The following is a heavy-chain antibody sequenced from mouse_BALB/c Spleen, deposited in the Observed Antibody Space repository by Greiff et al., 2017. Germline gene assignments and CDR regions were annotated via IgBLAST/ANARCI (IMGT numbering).Heavy chain of an antibody. D-gene: IGHD1-1*01. CDR1: GFTFSSYA. Sequence: EVKLMESGGGLVKPGGSLKLSCAASGFTFSSYAMSWVRQSPEKRLEWVAEISSGGSYTYYPDTVTGRFTISRDNPKNTLFLQMTSLRSEDTAMYYCARDYGSSLLFDYWGQGTTLTVSS. V-gene: IGHV5-9-4*01. J-gene: IGHJ2*01. CDR3: ARDYGSSLLFDY. CDR2: ISSGGSYT.